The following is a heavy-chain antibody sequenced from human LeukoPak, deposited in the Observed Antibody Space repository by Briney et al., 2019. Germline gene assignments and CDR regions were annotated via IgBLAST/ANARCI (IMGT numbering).Heavy chain of an antibody. V-gene: IGHV4-39*07. Sequence: SETLSLTCTVSGGSISSGGYYWSWIRQPPGKGLEWIGENNHSGSTNYNPSLKSRVTISVDTSKNQFSLKLSSVTAADTAVYYCARGSRYDYVWGSYRFSYWGQGTLVTVSS. CDR2: NNHSGST. J-gene: IGHJ4*02. CDR1: GGSISSGGYY. D-gene: IGHD3-16*02. CDR3: ARGSRYDYVWGSYRFSY.